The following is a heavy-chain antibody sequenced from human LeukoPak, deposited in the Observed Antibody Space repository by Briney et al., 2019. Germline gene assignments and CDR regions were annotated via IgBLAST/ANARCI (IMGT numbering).Heavy chain of an antibody. CDR1: GYTFTSYG. Sequence: ASVKVSCKASGYTFTSYGISWVRQAPGKGLEWMGGFDPEDGETIYAQKFQGRVTMTEDTSTDTAYMELSSLRSEDTAVYYCATGGYGSGFYGMDVWGQGTTVTVSS. J-gene: IGHJ6*02. CDR3: ATGGYGSGFYGMDV. D-gene: IGHD3-10*01. V-gene: IGHV1-24*01. CDR2: FDPEDGET.